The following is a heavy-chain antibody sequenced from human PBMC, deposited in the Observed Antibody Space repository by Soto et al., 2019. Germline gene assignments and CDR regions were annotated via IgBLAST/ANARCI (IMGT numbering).Heavy chain of an antibody. CDR1: GGSISSYY. CDR2: IYYSGST. D-gene: IGHD3-22*01. J-gene: IGHJ4*02. Sequence: SETLSLTCTVSGGSISSYYWSWIRQPPGKGLEWIGYIYYSGSTNYNPSLKSRVTISVDTSKNQFSLKLSSVTAADTAVYYCAREKKNYYDSSGYCDYWGQGTLVTVSS. CDR3: AREKKNYYDSSGYCDY. V-gene: IGHV4-59*12.